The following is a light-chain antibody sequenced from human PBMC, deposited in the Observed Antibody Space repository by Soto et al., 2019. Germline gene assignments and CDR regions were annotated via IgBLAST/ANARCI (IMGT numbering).Light chain of an antibody. CDR3: ASYTGSNTRV. V-gene: IGLV2-14*01. CDR1: SGDVGGYDY. Sequence: QSVLTQPASVSGSPGQSITISCTGTSGDVGGYDYVSWYQQHPDKAPKLIIFDVSNWPSGVSDRFSGSKSGNTASLTISGLQPEDEADYYCASYTGSNTRVFGTGTKLTVL. CDR2: DVS. J-gene: IGLJ1*01.